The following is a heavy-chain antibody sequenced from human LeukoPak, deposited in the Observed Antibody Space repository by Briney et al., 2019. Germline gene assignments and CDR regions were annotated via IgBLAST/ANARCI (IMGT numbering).Heavy chain of an antibody. Sequence: SETLSLTCAVYGGSYSGYYWSWIRQPPGKGLEWIGEINHSGSTNYNPSLKSRVTISVDTSKNQFSLKLSSVTAADTAVYYCARRGIGYCSGGSCYVYYYYYYMDVWGKGTTVTVSS. CDR3: ARRGIGYCSGGSCYVYYYYYYMDV. J-gene: IGHJ6*03. V-gene: IGHV4-34*01. CDR1: GGSYSGYY. CDR2: INHSGST. D-gene: IGHD2-15*01.